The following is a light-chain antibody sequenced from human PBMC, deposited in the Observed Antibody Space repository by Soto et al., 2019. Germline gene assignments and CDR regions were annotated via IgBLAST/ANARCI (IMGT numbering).Light chain of an antibody. CDR3: SSYTSSSTGV. V-gene: IGLV2-14*01. CDR2: DVS. J-gene: IGLJ1*01. Sequence: QSALTQPASVSGSPGQSITISCTGTSSDVGGYNYVSWYQQHPGKAPKLMIYDVSYRPSGVSNRFSGSKSGNTASLTISGLQAEDEADYYFSSYTSSSTGVFGTGTKLTVL. CDR1: SSDVGGYNY.